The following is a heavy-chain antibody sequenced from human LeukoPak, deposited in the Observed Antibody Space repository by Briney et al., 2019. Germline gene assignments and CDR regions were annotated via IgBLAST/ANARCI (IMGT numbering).Heavy chain of an antibody. V-gene: IGHV5-51*01. CDR3: ARRSGEDYNYFDY. Sequence: GESLKISCRVSGYSFTSYWIAWLRQMPGKGLEWMGNIYPGDSDTRNNPSFQGQVPMSVEKSISTAYLQWSSLKASDSAMYYCARRSGEDYNYFDYWGQGTLVTVSS. CDR2: IYPGDSDT. J-gene: IGHJ4*02. D-gene: IGHD5-24*01. CDR1: GYSFTSYW.